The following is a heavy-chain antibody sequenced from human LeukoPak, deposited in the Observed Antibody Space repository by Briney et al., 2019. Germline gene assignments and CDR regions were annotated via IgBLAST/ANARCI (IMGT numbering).Heavy chain of an antibody. CDR1: GFTFISYA. CDR2: IDISGGST. D-gene: IGHD5-18*01. CDR3: ARDPGYSYGYLFDY. Sequence: GGSLRLSCAASGFTFISYAMNWVRQAPGKGLQWVSTIDISGGSTYYADSVKGRFTISRDSSKNTLYLQMNSLRAEDTAVYYCARDPGYSYGYLFDYWGQGTLVTVSS. J-gene: IGHJ4*02. V-gene: IGHV3-23*01.